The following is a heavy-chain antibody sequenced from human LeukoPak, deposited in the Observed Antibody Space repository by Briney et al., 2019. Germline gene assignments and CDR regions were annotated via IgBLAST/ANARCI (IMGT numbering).Heavy chain of an antibody. J-gene: IGHJ4*02. V-gene: IGHV1-69*13. CDR2: IITIFGAA. CDR3: ARDPDS. Sequence: SLKDSSMASGYTFTMNYMHWVRQTPGQGLEGIGRIITIFGAANYAQKVQGRVTISADESTGTVYMELRSLRSEDTAVYYCARDPDSWGQGTLVTVSP. CDR1: GYTFTMNY.